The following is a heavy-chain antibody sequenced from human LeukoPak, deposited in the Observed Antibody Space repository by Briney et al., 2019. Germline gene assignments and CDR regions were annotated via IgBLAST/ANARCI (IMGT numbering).Heavy chain of an antibody. CDR3: ARERGAYCGGDCYANWFDP. CDR2: IYTSGST. V-gene: IGHV4-61*02. CDR1: GGSISSGSYY. Sequence: SETLSLTCTVSGGSISSGSYYWGWIRQPAGKGLEWIGRIYTSGSTNYNPSLKSRVTISVDTSKNQFSLKLSSVTAADTAMYYCARERGAYCGGDCYANWFDPWGQGTLVTVSS. J-gene: IGHJ5*02. D-gene: IGHD2-21*02.